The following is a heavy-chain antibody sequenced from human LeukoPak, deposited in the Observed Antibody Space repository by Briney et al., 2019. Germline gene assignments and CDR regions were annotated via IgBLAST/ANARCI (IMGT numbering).Heavy chain of an antibody. J-gene: IGHJ3*02. Sequence: GASVKVSCKASGYTFTSYSMNWVRQAPGQGLEWMGWINTNTGNPTYAQGFTGRFVISLDTSVSTAYLQIGSLKAEDTAVYYCARPKSGTNAFDIWGQGTMVTVSS. CDR3: ARPKSGTNAFDI. CDR1: GYTFTSYS. CDR2: INTNTGNP. V-gene: IGHV7-4-1*01. D-gene: IGHD1-26*01.